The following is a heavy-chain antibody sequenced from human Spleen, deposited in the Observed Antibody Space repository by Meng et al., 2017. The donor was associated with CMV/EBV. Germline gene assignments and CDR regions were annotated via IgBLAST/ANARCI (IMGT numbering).Heavy chain of an antibody. CDR1: GGTFRSYA. CDR2: IIPIFGTA. D-gene: IGHD5-18*01. V-gene: IGHV1-69*05. J-gene: IGHJ4*02. Sequence: SGGTFRSYATSWVRQATGQGLEWMGGIIPIFGTANYAQKFQGRVTITTDESTSTAYMELSSLRSEDTAVYYCASGAEDTAMVNFDYWGQGTPVTVSS. CDR3: ASGAEDTAMVNFDY.